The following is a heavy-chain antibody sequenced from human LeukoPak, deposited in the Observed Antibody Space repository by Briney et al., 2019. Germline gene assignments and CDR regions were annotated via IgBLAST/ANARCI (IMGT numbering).Heavy chain of an antibody. CDR2: ISAYNGNT. D-gene: IGHD2-2*02. CDR3: ARAAGYCSSTSCYIFDY. Sequence: ASVKVSCTASGYTFTNYGISWVRQAPGQGLEWMGWISAYNGNTNYAQKLQGRVTMTTDTSTSTAYMELRSLRSDDTAVYYCARAAGYCSSTSCYIFDYWGQGTLVTVSS. V-gene: IGHV1-18*01. J-gene: IGHJ4*02. CDR1: GYTFTNYG.